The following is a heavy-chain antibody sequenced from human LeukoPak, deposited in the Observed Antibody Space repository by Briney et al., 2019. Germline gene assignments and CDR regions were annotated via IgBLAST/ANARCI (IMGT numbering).Heavy chain of an antibody. D-gene: IGHD5-18*01. CDR2: INHSGST. Sequence: SETLSLTCAVYSGSFSGYYWSWIRQPPGKGLEWIGEINHSGSTNYNPSLKSRVTISVDTSKNQFSLKLSSVTAADTAVYYCARVDTREYYFDYWGQGTLVTVSS. V-gene: IGHV4-34*01. J-gene: IGHJ4*02. CDR3: ARVDTREYYFDY. CDR1: SGSFSGYY.